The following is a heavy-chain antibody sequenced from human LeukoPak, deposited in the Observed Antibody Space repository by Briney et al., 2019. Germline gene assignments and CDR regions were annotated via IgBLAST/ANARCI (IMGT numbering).Heavy chain of an antibody. CDR1: GGTFSSYA. CDR3: ARDHNIVAPFDY. V-gene: IGHV1-69*05. CDR2: IIPIFGTA. D-gene: IGHD5-12*01. J-gene: IGHJ4*02. Sequence: GSSVKVSCKASGGTFSSYAISWVRQAPGQGLEWMGGIIPIFGTANYAQKFQGRVTITRDTSASTAYMELSSLRSEDTAVYYCARDHNIVAPFDYWGQGTLVTVSS.